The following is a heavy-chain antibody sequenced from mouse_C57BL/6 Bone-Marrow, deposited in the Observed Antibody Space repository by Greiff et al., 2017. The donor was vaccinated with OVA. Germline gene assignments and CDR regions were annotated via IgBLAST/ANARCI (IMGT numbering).Heavy chain of an antibody. J-gene: IGHJ1*03. V-gene: IGHV1-59*01. CDR2: IDPSDSYT. CDR1: GYTFTSYW. Sequence: QVQLQQSGAELVRPGTSVKLSCKASGYTFTSYWMHWVKQRPGQGLEWIGVIDPSDSYTNYNQKFKGKATLTVDTSSSTAYMQLSSLTSEDSAVYYCANGYWYFDVWGTGTTVTVSS. CDR3: ANGYWYFDV.